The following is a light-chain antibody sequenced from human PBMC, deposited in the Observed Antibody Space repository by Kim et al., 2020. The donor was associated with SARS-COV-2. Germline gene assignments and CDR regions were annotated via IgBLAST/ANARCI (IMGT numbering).Light chain of an antibody. CDR3: QQYNTWPLT. V-gene: IGKV3-15*01. J-gene: IGKJ2*01. Sequence: EIVMTQSPATLSVSPGERATLSCRASQSVSSNLAWYQQKPGQAPRLLIYGASTRATGIPARFSGSGSGTEFTLTISSLQSEDFAVYYCQQYNTWPLTFGQGTRLE. CDR1: QSVSSN. CDR2: GAS.